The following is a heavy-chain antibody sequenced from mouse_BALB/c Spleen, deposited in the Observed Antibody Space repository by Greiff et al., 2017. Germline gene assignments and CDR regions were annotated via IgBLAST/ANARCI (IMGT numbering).Heavy chain of an antibody. CDR1: GYTFSSYW. V-gene: IGHV1-9*01. CDR2: ILPGSGST. J-gene: IGHJ4*01. Sequence: QVQLQQSGAELMKPGASVKISCKATGYTFSSYWIEWVKQRPGHGLEWIGEILPGSGSTNYNEKFKGKATFTADTSSNTAYMQLSSLTSEDSAVYYCARGVRRSYYYAMDYWGQGTSVTVSS. D-gene: IGHD2-14*01. CDR3: ARGVRRSYYYAMDY.